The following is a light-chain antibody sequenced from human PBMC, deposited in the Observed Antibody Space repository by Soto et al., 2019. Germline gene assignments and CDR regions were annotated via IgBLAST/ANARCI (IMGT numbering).Light chain of an antibody. Sequence: EIVLTQSPATLSLSPGERATLSCRASQSVSVYLAWYQQKLGQAPRLLIYDASNMATGIPARFSGSGSGTDFILTISSLEPEAFAVYYCQQRYGWPLTFGGGTRVELK. CDR3: QQRYGWPLT. CDR2: DAS. CDR1: QSVSVY. J-gene: IGKJ4*01. V-gene: IGKV3-11*01.